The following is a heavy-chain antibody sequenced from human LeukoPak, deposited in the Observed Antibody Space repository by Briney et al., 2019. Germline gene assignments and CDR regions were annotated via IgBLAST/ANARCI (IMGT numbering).Heavy chain of an antibody. CDR3: ARLYDSSGYYYGY. CDR2: INTNTGNP. CDR1: GYTFISYA. J-gene: IGHJ4*02. V-gene: IGHV7-4-1*02. D-gene: IGHD3-22*01. Sequence: EASVKVSYKASGYTFISYAMNWVRQAPGQGLEWMGWINTNTGNPTYAQGFTGRFVFSLDTSVSTAYLQISSLKAEDTAVYYCARLYDSSGYYYGYWGQGTLVTVSS.